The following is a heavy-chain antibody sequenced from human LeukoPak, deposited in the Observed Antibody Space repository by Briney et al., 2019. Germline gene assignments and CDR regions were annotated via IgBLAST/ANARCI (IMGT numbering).Heavy chain of an antibody. CDR2: IYYSGSA. CDR1: GGSVSNSRDY. J-gene: IGHJ5*02. V-gene: IGHV4-39*07. CDR3: ARNGGGLGAAVFFDP. D-gene: IGHD2-15*01. Sequence: PSETLSLTCTISGGSVSNSRDYWDWIRQPPGKGLEWIGTIYYSGSAYYNPSLKSRVTISVDTSKNQFSLRLTSVTAADTAVYYCARNGGGLGAAVFFDPWGQGTLVTVSS.